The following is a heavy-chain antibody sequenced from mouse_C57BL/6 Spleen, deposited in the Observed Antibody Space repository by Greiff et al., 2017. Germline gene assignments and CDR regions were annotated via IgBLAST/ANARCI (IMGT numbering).Heavy chain of an antibody. J-gene: IGHJ1*03. V-gene: IGHV10-3*01. Sequence: VQVVESGGGLVQPKGSLKLSCAASGFTFNTYAMHWVRQAPGKGLEWVARIRSKSSNYATYYADSVKDRFTISRDDSQSMLYLQMNNLKTEATAMYYCVRDHSGSIYWYFDVWGTGTTVTVSS. CDR2: IRSKSSNYAT. CDR1: GFTFNTYA. CDR3: VRDHSGSIYWYFDV. D-gene: IGHD1-1*01.